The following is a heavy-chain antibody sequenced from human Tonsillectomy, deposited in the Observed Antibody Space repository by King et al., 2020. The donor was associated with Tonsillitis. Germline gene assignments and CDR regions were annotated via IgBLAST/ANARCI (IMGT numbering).Heavy chain of an antibody. Sequence: TLKESGPTLVKPTQTLTLTCTFSGFSLTTSGVGVGWIRQPPGKALEWLALIYWDGDKRYSPSLKNRLVITKDTSKNLVVLSMTNMDPMDTATYYCAHVGGTDASSYYYYYMDVWGKGTTVTVSS. CDR1: GFSLTTSGVG. D-gene: IGHD5-24*01. V-gene: IGHV2-5*02. CDR3: AHVGGTDASSYYYYYMDV. J-gene: IGHJ6*03. CDR2: IYWDGDK.